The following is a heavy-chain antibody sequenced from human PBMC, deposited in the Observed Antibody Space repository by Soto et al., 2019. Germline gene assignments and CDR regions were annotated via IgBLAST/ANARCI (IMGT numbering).Heavy chain of an antibody. D-gene: IGHD3-22*01. J-gene: IGHJ6*04. V-gene: IGHV4-59*12. CDR3: ARDTRTDSIPANMDYYYYYGRDV. Sequence: SETLSLTCTVSGGSISSYYWSWIRQPPGKGLEWIGYIYYSGSTYYNPSLKSRVTISVDTSKNQFSLKLSSVTAADTAVYYCARDTRTDSIPANMDYYYYYGRDVGGKGTTVTVSS. CDR1: GGSISSYY. CDR2: IYYSGST.